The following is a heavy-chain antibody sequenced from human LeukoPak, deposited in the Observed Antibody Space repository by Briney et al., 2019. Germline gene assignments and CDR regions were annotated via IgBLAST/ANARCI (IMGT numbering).Heavy chain of an antibody. Sequence: SVKVSCKASGFTFTSSAMQWVRQARGQRLEWIGWIVVGSGNTNYAQKFLERVTITRDMSTSTAYMELSSLRSEDTAVYYCAAAPARYYDILTGFAYWGQGTLVTVSS. D-gene: IGHD3-9*01. CDR3: AAAPARYYDILTGFAY. CDR1: GFTFTSSA. V-gene: IGHV1-58*02. J-gene: IGHJ4*02. CDR2: IVVGSGNT.